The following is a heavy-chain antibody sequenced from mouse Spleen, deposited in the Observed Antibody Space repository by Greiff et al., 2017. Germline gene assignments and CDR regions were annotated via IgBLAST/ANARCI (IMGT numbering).Heavy chain of an antibody. Sequence: EVQGVESGGGLVKPGGSLKLSCAASGFTFSSYAMSWVRQTPEKRLEWVATISDGGSYTYYPDNVKGRFTISRDNAKNNLYLQMSHLKSEDTAMYYCANWDGAYWGQGTLVTVSA. CDR3: ANWDGAY. D-gene: IGHD4-1*01. J-gene: IGHJ3*01. CDR2: ISDGGSYT. V-gene: IGHV5-4*01. CDR1: GFTFSSYA.